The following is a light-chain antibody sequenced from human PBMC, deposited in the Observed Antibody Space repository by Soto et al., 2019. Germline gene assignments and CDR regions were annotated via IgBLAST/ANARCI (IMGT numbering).Light chain of an antibody. V-gene: IGKV3D-20*02. J-gene: IGKJ4*01. Sequence: EIVLTQSPCTLSLSPGERATLSCRASQSVSNNYLAWYQQKPGQAPRLLIYGASNRATGIPDRFSGSGSGTDFTLTISRLEPEDFAIYYCQQRSNGLTFGGGTKVDIK. CDR1: QSVSNNY. CDR2: GAS. CDR3: QQRSNGLT.